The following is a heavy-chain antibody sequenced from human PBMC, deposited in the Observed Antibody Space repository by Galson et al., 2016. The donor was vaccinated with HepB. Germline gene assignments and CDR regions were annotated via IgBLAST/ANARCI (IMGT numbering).Heavy chain of an antibody. V-gene: IGHV1-46*01. CDR2: INPNSGST. CDR3: GRDGYNKTPFDY. J-gene: IGHJ4*02. Sequence: SVKVSCKASGYSFTSYYIHWVRQAPGQGLEWMGIINPNSGSTSYAQKFQGRVTMTRDTSTNTVYMELSSLTSEDTAVFYCGRDGYNKTPFDYWGQGTLVTVSS. CDR1: GYSFTSYY. D-gene: IGHD5-24*01.